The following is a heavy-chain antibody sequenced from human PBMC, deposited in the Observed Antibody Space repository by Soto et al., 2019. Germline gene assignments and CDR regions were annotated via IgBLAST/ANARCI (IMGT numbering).Heavy chain of an antibody. J-gene: IGHJ4*02. V-gene: IGHV3-15*01. D-gene: IGHD2-15*01. CDR2: IKSKTDGGTT. Sequence: GGSLRLSCAASGFTFSNAWMSWVRQAPGKGLEWVGRIKSKTDGGTTDYAAPVKGRFTISRDDSKNTLYLQMNSLKTEDTAVYYCTTAGACGGSCYHAGFVIDYWGQGTLVTVSS. CDR1: GFTFSNAW. CDR3: TTAGACGGSCYHAGFVIDY.